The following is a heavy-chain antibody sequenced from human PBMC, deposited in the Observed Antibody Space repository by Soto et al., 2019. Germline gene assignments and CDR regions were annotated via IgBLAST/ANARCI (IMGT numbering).Heavy chain of an antibody. D-gene: IGHD6-13*01. J-gene: IGHJ6*02. V-gene: IGHV3-48*03. CDR2: ISSSGSTI. Sequence: GGSLRLSCAASGFTFSSYEMNWVRQAPGKGLEWVSYISSSGSTIYYADSVKGRFTISRDNAKNSLYLQMNSLRAEDTAVYYCARVQAAAGTDGMDVWGQGTTVTVS. CDR3: ARVQAAAGTDGMDV. CDR1: GFTFSSYE.